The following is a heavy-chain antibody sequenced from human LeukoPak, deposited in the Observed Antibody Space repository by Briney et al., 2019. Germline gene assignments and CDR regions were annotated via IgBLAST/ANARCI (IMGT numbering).Heavy chain of an antibody. J-gene: IGHJ3*02. CDR3: ARSVSWGLLVRDDAFDI. V-gene: IGHV4-59*08. CDR1: GGSISSYH. Sequence: SETLSLTCTVSGGSISSYHWIWIRQPPGEGLEWIGYIHYSGSTNYNPSLKSRVTTSVDTSKKQISLKLRSVSAAGTAVHYCARSVSWGLLVRDDAFDIWGQGTMVTVSS. CDR2: IHYSGST. D-gene: IGHD2-21*01.